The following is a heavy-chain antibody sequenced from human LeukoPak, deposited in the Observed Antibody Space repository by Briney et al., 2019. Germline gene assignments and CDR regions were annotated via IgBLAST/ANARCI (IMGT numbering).Heavy chain of an antibody. CDR3: ATGLGHYYDY. CDR1: GIGFYNYW. Sequence: GESLKISCTASGIGFYNYWMHWVRQAPGKGLEWLSRVTSDGSDTVYADSVKGRFTISRDNARTTVYLQMGSLRLDDTATYYCATGLGHYYDYWGQGSLVTVSS. CDR2: VTSDGSDT. V-gene: IGHV3-74*01. J-gene: IGHJ4*02. D-gene: IGHD2-8*02.